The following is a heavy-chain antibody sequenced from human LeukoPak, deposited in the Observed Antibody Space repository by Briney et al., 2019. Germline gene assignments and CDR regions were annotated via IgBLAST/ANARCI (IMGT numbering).Heavy chain of an antibody. V-gene: IGHV4-59*01. J-gene: IGHJ4*02. CDR3: ARWNSSWSLDY. CDR2: IYYSGST. D-gene: IGHD6-13*01. Sequence: SSETLSLTCTVPGGSISSYYWSWIRQPPGKGLEWIGYIYYSGSTNYNPSLKSRVTISVDTSKNQFSLKLSSVTAADTAVYYCARWNSSWSLDYWGQGTLVTVSS. CDR1: GGSISSYY.